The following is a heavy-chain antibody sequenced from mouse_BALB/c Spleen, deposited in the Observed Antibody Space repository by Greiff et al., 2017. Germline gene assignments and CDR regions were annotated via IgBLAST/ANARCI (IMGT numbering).Heavy chain of an antibody. V-gene: IGHV14-1*02. J-gene: IGHJ3*01. Sequence: EVQLQQSGAELVRPGALVKLSCKASGFNIKDYYMHWVKQRPEQGLEWIGWIDPENGNTIYDPKFQGKASITADTSSNTAYLQLSSLTSEDTAVYYCARKGAYDYAWFAYWGQGTLVTVSA. CDR2: IDPENGNT. CDR1: GFNIKDYY. CDR3: ARKGAYDYAWFAY. D-gene: IGHD2-4*01.